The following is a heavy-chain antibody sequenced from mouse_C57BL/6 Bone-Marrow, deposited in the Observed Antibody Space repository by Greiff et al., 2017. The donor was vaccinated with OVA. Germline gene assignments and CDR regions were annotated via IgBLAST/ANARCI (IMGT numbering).Heavy chain of an antibody. Sequence: QVTLKESGPGILQSSQTLSLTCSFSGFSLSTSGMGVSWIRQPSGKGLEWLAHIYWDDDKRYNPSLKSRLTISKDTSRNQVFLKITSVDTADTATYYCARSYSNYPYYFDYWGQGTTLTVSS. D-gene: IGHD2-5*01. J-gene: IGHJ2*01. CDR3: ARSYSNYPYYFDY. CDR2: IYWDDDK. V-gene: IGHV8-12*01. CDR1: GFSLSTSGMG.